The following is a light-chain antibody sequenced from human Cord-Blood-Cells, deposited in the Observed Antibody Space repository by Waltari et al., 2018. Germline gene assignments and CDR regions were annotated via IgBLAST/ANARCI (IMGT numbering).Light chain of an antibody. J-gene: IGKJ1*01. CDR2: AAS. CDR1: KSTRSY. V-gene: IGKV1-39*01. Sequence: DIQMTQSPYSLSASVGDRVTITCRASKSTRSYLNWNQQKPGKAPMRLIYAASSLQSGVPSRFGGSGSGTDVTLTISRLQPEDFAPYYCQRSYRTPWTFGQGTRVEIK. CDR3: QRSYRTPWT.